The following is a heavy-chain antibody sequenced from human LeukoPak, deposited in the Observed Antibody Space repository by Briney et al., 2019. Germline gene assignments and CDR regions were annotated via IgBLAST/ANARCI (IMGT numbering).Heavy chain of an antibody. J-gene: IGHJ3*02. CDR2: ISSSGSTI. CDR3: ARDARAFDI. Sequence: QPGGSLRLSCAASGFTVSSYEMNWVRQAPGKGLEWVSYISSSGSTIYYADSVKGRFTISRDNAKNSLYLQMNSLRAEDTAVYYCARDARAFDIWGQGTMVTVSS. CDR1: GFTVSSYE. V-gene: IGHV3-48*03.